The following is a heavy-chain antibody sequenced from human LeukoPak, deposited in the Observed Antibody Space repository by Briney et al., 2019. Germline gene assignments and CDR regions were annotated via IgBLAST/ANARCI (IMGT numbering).Heavy chain of an antibody. CDR3: AKGVGATQGPVDY. CDR2: ISWNRGSI. V-gene: IGHV3-9*01. CDR1: GFTFDDYA. D-gene: IGHD1-26*01. Sequence: GRSLRLSCAASGFTFDDYAMHWVRQAPGKGLGWVSGISWNRGSIDYADSVKGRFTIARDNAKNSLCLQMNSLRAEDTALYYCAKGVGATQGPVDYWGQGTLVTVSS. J-gene: IGHJ4*02.